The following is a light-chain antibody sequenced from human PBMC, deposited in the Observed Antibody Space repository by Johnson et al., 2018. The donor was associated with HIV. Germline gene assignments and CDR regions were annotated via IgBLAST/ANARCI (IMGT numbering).Light chain of an antibody. CDR2: ENT. J-gene: IGLJ1*01. Sequence: QPVLTQPPSVSAAPGQKVTISCSGSSSNIGNNYVSWYQQLPGTAPKLLIYENTKRPSGIPDRFSGSKSGATASLGIPGLQTGDVADYYCGVWDASLTPRYVFGTGTTIAVL. CDR3: GVWDASLTPRYV. CDR1: SSNIGNNY. V-gene: IGLV1-51*02.